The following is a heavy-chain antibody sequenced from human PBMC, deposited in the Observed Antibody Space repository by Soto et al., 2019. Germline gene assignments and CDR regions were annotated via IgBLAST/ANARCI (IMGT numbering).Heavy chain of an antibody. Sequence: QVQLQESGLVLVKPSQTLSLTCSVSGGSISSGDYYWSWVRQHPGKGLEWIGYIFYSGSTYYNPSLKSRVTISVDTSKNQFSLKLSSVTAADTAVYYCARGGSGEIVVVAAIDYWGQGTLVTVSS. CDR3: ARGGSGEIVVVAAIDY. J-gene: IGHJ4*02. D-gene: IGHD2-15*01. CDR1: GGSISSGDYY. V-gene: IGHV4-31*03. CDR2: IFYSGST.